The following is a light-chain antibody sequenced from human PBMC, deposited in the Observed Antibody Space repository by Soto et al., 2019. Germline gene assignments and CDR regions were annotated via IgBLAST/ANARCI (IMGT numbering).Light chain of an antibody. V-gene: IGKV1-5*03. CDR3: QQSFT. CDR2: KAS. Sequence: DIQMTQSPSTLSASVGDRVTITCRASQSISSWLAWYQQKPGKAPKLLIYKASSLESGVPSRFSRNGSGTEFTLPISSLQPDDFATYYCQQSFTFGPGTKVDIK. J-gene: IGKJ3*01. CDR1: QSISSW.